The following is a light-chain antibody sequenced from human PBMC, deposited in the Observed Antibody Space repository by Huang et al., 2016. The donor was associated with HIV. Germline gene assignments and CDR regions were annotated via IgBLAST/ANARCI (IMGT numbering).Light chain of an antibody. V-gene: IGKV3-11*01. Sequence: EIVLTQSPATLSLSPGERATVSCRASQNINACFGWYQQTPGQPPRLLIYDASTRASGIPARFSGNGSGTDFTLMISSLEPEDFAVYYCQQRSTWPRSITFGQGTRLEI. CDR2: DAS. CDR1: QNINAC. CDR3: QQRSTWPRSIT. J-gene: IGKJ5*01.